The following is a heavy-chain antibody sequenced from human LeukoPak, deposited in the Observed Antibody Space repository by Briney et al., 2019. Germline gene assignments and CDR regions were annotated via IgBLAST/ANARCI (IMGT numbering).Heavy chain of an antibody. CDR3: ARGVGYTYAWSD. J-gene: IGHJ4*02. CDR1: GFTFSSYA. D-gene: IGHD1-1*01. V-gene: IGHV3-49*03. CDR2: IRRNPSGGTP. Sequence: GGSLRLSCAASGFTFSSYAISWFRQAPGKGLEWVGFIRRNPSGGTPDYAASVKGRFTISRDNSKTIVYLQMNSLDSEDTAMYYCARGVGYTYAWSDWGQGTLVTVSS.